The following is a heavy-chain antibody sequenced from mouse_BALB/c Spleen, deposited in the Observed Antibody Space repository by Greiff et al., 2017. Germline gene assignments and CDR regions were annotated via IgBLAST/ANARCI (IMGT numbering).Heavy chain of an antibody. J-gene: IGHJ2*01. V-gene: IGHV7-3*02. CDR3: ARNWDGYFDY. CDR2: IRNKANGYTT. Sequence: EVMLVESGGGLVQPGGSLRLSCATSGFTFTDYYMSWVRQPPGKALEWLGFIRNKANGYTTEYSASVKGRFTISRDNSQSILYLQMNTLRAEDSATYYCARNWDGYFDYWGQGTTLTVSS. CDR1: GFTFTDYY. D-gene: IGHD4-1*01.